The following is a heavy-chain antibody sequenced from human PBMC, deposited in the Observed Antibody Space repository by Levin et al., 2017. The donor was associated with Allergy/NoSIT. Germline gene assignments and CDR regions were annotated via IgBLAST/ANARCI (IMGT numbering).Heavy chain of an antibody. V-gene: IGHV3-49*03. CDR1: GFTFGDYA. CDR3: TREYFGQLLYTFDY. Sequence: GGSLRLSCTGSGFTFGDYAMSWFRQAPGKGLESVGFIRSKAYGGTVEYRASVKGRFIISRDDSKGIAYLQMNSLKTEDTAVYYCTREYFGQLLYTFDYWGQGALVTVSS. CDR2: IRSKAYGGTV. J-gene: IGHJ4*02. D-gene: IGHD3-10*01.